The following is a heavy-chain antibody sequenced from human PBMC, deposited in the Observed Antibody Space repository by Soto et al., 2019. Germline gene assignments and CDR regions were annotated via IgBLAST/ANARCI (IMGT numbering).Heavy chain of an antibody. CDR3: AKNGDFWSWGMDV. J-gene: IGHJ6*02. D-gene: IGHD3-3*01. Sequence: GGSLRLSCAASGFTFSTYATTWVRQAPGKGLEWVSIISSSGDATYYLDSVKGRFTISRDNSRNTLHLQMNSLRAEDAAVYFCAKNGDFWSWGMDVWGQGTTGTVSS. CDR1: GFTFSTYA. CDR2: ISSSGDAT. V-gene: IGHV3-23*01.